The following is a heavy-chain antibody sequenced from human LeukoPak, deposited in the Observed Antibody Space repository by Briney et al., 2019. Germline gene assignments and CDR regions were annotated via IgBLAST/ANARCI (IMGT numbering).Heavy chain of an antibody. V-gene: IGHV4-59*01. Sequence: MPSETLSLTCTVSGGSISSYYWSWIRQPPGKGLEWIGYIYYSGSTNYNPSLKSRVTISVDTSKNQFSLKLSSVTAADTAVYYCARVLGYCSSTSCYRAFDIWGQGTTVTVSS. CDR2: IYYSGST. D-gene: IGHD2-2*01. CDR1: GGSISSYY. J-gene: IGHJ3*02. CDR3: ARVLGYCSSTSCYRAFDI.